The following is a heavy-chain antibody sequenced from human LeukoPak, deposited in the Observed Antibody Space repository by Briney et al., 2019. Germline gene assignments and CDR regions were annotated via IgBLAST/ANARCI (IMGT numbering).Heavy chain of an antibody. Sequence: PGGSLRLSCTVSGFSFREHWMSWVPQAPGKGLEWVGNIKEDGNEDYYVDSVEGLFVIFRDNAKNSLYLQMHSLRAEDTAVYYCTRGDRGYAESLYWGRGTLVTVSS. CDR3: TRGDRGYAESLY. D-gene: IGHD5-12*01. J-gene: IGHJ4*02. V-gene: IGHV3-7*02. CDR2: IKEDGNED. CDR1: GFSFREHW.